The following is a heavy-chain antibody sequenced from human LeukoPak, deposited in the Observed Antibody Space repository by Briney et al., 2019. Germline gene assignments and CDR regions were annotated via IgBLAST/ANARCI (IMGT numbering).Heavy chain of an antibody. V-gene: IGHV4-59*08. CDR3: ARRGRNTPFDI. J-gene: IGHJ3*02. D-gene: IGHD3-16*01. Sequence: SETLSLTFRVSGGSLSDYYWGWIRQPPGKGLEWIGYIYYSGSTNYNPSLKSRVTISVDTSKNQFSLKLSSVTAADTAVYYCARRGRNTPFDIWGQGTMVTVSS. CDR1: GGSLSDYY. CDR2: IYYSGST.